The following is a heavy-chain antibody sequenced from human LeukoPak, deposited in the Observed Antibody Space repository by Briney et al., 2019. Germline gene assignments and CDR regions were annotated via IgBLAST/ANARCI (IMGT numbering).Heavy chain of an antibody. CDR3: AKTPTTDIVVVPAAIDY. CDR1: GFTFSSYA. V-gene: IGHV3-23*01. D-gene: IGHD2-2*01. CDR2: ISGSGGST. J-gene: IGHJ4*02. Sequence: GGSLRLSCAASGFTFSSYAMSWVRQAPGKGLEWVSAISGSGGSTYYADSVKGRFTISRDNSKNTLYLQMNSLRAEDTAVYYCAKTPTTDIVVVPAAIDYWGQGTLVTVSS.